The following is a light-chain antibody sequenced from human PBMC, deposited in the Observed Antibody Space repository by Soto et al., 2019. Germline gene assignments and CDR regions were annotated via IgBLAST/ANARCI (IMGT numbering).Light chain of an antibody. Sequence: QSVLTQSPSASGTPGQRVTISCSGSSSNIGSNAVNWYQQLPGTAPKLLIYSNDQRPSGVPDRFSGSKSGTSASLAISGLHSEDEADYYCLAWDDSLNCVLFGGGTKLTVL. CDR1: SSNIGSNA. CDR2: SND. CDR3: LAWDDSLNCVL. J-gene: IGLJ2*01. V-gene: IGLV1-44*01.